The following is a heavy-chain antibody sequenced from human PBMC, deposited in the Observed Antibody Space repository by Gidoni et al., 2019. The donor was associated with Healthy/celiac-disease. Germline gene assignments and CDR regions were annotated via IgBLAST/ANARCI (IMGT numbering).Heavy chain of an antibody. D-gene: IGHD2-2*01. CDR3: ARVPNPHHCSSTSCSLGTYYYMDV. J-gene: IGHJ6*03. CDR1: GGSFSGYY. V-gene: IGHV4-34*01. CDR2: INHSGST. Sequence: QVQLQQWGAGLLKPSETLSLTCAVYGGSFSGYYWSWIRQPPGKGLEWIGEINHSGSTNYNPSLKRRVTISGDTSKNQFSLKLSSVTAADTAVYYCARVPNPHHCSSTSCSLGTYYYMDVWGKGTTVTVSS.